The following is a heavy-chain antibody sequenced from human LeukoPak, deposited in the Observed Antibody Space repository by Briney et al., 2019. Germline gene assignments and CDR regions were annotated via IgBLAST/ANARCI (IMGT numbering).Heavy chain of an antibody. V-gene: IGHV3-30-3*01. CDR3: ARGGPGMIVVVTNAFDI. CDR1: GFTFSSYA. J-gene: IGHJ3*02. Sequence: GGSLRLSCAASGFTFSSYAMHWVRQAPGKGLEWVAVISYDGSNKYYADSVKGRFTISRDNSKNTLYLQMNSLRAEDTAVYYCARGGPGMIVVVTNAFDIWGQGTMVTVST. D-gene: IGHD3-22*01. CDR2: ISYDGSNK.